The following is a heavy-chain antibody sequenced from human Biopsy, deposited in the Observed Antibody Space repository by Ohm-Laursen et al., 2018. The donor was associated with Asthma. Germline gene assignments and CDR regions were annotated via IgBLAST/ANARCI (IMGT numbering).Heavy chain of an antibody. D-gene: IGHD2-2*01. CDR1: GGAFNTYV. J-gene: IGHJ4*02. Sequence: ASVKVSCKSLGGAFNTYVVGWVRQAPGQGLEWMGGINSVFGTTTYPQKFQDRVTITADDSTSTVYMELSSLRSEDTAVYYCARKAGSCISRTCYSLDFWGQGTLVTVSS. CDR3: ARKAGSCISRTCYSLDF. V-gene: IGHV1-69*13. CDR2: INSVFGTT.